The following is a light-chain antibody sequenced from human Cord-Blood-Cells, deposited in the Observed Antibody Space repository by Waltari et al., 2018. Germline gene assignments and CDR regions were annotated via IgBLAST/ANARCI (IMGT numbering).Light chain of an antibody. CDR1: QRVLYSSNNKNY. CDR2: WAS. CDR3: QQYYSTPRT. V-gene: IGKV4-1*01. Sequence: DIVMTQSLDSLAVSLGERATINCKSSQRVLYSSNNKNYFAWYQQKPGKPPKLLIYWASTRESGVPYRFSGSGSGTDFTLTISSLQSEDVAVYYCQQYYSTPRTFGQGTKVEIK. J-gene: IGKJ1*01.